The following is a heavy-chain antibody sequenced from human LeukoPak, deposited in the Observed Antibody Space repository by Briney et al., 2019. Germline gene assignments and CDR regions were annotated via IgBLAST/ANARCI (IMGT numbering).Heavy chain of an antibody. CDR3: ARGQNKCLRH. D-gene: IGHD2/OR15-2a*01. Sequence: AASVKVSCKASGYTFTNYFMHWVRQAPGQGPEWMGVINPSGGGTTYAQRFQGRVTMTRDTSTSTVHMELSSLRSEDTAVYYCARGQNKCLRHWGQGTLVTVSS. CDR2: INPSGGGT. V-gene: IGHV1-46*01. J-gene: IGHJ4*02. CDR1: GYTFTNYF.